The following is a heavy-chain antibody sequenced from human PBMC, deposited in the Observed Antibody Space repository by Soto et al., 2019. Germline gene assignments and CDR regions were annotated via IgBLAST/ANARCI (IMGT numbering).Heavy chain of an antibody. Sequence: PSETLSLTCAVYGGSFSGYYWSWIRQPPGKGLEWIGEINHSGSTNYNPSLKSRVTISVDTSKNQFSLELSSVTAADTAVYYCARGHNYYDSSGYYSGRGYYYGMDVWGQGTTVTVSS. D-gene: IGHD3-22*01. V-gene: IGHV4-34*01. CDR3: ARGHNYYDSSGYYSGRGYYYGMDV. J-gene: IGHJ6*02. CDR2: INHSGST. CDR1: GGSFSGYY.